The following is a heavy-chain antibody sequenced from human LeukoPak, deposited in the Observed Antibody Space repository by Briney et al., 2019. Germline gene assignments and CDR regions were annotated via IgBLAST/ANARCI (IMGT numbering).Heavy chain of an antibody. V-gene: IGHV4-59*01. D-gene: IGHD1-1*01. CDR3: ARGGAGNAFDI. CDR2: IYYSGST. CDR1: GGSISSYY. Sequence: SETLSLTCTVSGGSISSYYRSWIRQPPGKGLQWIGYIYYSGSTNYNLSLKSRVTMSVDTSRNQFSLKLSSVTAADTALYYCARGGAGNAFDIWGQGTMVNVSS. J-gene: IGHJ3*02.